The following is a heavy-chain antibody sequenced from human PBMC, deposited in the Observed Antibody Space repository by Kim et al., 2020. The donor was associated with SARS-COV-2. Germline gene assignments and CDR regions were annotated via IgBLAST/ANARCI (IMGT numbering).Heavy chain of an antibody. J-gene: IGHJ6*02. Sequence: SETLSLTCAVSGGSISSSNWWSWVRQPPGKGLEWIGEIYHSGSTNYNPSLKSRVTISVDKSKNQFSLKLSSVTAADTAVYYCARVSWTLGYPYDYYYYGMDVWGQGTTVTVSS. CDR2: IYHSGST. CDR1: GGSISSSNW. D-gene: IGHD3-22*01. CDR3: ARVSWTLGYPYDYYYYGMDV. V-gene: IGHV4-4*02.